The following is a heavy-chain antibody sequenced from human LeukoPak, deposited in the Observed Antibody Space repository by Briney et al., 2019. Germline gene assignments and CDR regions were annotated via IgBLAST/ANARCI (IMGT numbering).Heavy chain of an antibody. Sequence: GGSLRLSCVASRFTFNTYAVNWVRQAPGKGLEWVSAISGSGGSTYYADSVKGRFTISRDNSKNTLYLQMNSLRAEDTAVYYCAKAPLEYYDSSGYYYDPRTYFDYWGQGTLVTVSS. CDR2: ISGSGGST. V-gene: IGHV3-23*01. CDR1: RFTFNTYA. D-gene: IGHD3-22*01. J-gene: IGHJ4*02. CDR3: AKAPLEYYDSSGYYYDPRTYFDY.